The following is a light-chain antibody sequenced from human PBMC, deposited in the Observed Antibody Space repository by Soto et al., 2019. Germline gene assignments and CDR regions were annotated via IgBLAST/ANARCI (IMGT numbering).Light chain of an antibody. CDR1: SSVVGDFNN. V-gene: IGLV2-11*01. CDR3: CSFAGSYTFWV. J-gene: IGLJ3*02. Sequence: QSALTQPRSVSGSPGQSVTISCTGPSSVVGDFNNFSWSQQYPGKAPKLGIYDFSKRPSGVPDRFSGSKSGNTASLTISGLQAEDEADYYCCSFAGSYTFWVFGGGTKLTVL. CDR2: DFS.